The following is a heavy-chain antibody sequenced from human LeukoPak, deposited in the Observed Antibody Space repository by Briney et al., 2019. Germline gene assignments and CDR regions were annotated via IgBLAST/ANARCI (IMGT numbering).Heavy chain of an antibody. CDR3: SRDRSTSRYYHGMDV. D-gene: IGHD2-2*01. CDR2: ISSRSAHI. CDR1: ESTFSSYS. Sequence: GGSLRLSRAASESTFSSYSMRWVCRAPGKGLGWVSAISSRSAHIYYADSLKGRFTNSRDNAKNTLYLEMKNLRADDTAFYNCSRDRSTSRYYHGMDVWGPGTTVIVSS. J-gene: IGHJ6*02. V-gene: IGHV3-21*01.